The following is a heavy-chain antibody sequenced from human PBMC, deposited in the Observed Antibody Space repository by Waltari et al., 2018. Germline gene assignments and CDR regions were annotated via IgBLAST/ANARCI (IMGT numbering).Heavy chain of an antibody. CDR1: GGSISTSAFH. CDR3: ARHNNGWHYDILTAYYNL. D-gene: IGHD3-9*01. Sequence: QMQLQESGPGLVKPSETLSLTCSVFGGSISTSAFHWGWFRQPPVAGLEWLGSIYYSGSTYYSPSLKSRVTISMDPSKNQFSLKMESLTAADTAVYYCARHNNGWHYDILTAYYNLWGQGTRVLVSS. V-gene: IGHV4-39*01. J-gene: IGHJ4*02. CDR2: IYYSGST.